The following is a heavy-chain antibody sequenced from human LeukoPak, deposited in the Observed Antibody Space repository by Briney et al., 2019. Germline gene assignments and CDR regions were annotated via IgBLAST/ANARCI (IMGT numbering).Heavy chain of an antibody. CDR1: GYTLTTSG. J-gene: IGHJ4*02. V-gene: IGHV1-18*01. Sequence: ASVKVSCNFSGYTLTTSGITWVRPAPGQGLQWMGSISLYNAHTKYAQTLQGRVTMTTDTSTDTAYMELRSLRSDDTAIYYCARAEAHNPLVHWGQGTLVPVSS. CDR3: ARAEAHNPLVH. CDR2: ISLYNAHT.